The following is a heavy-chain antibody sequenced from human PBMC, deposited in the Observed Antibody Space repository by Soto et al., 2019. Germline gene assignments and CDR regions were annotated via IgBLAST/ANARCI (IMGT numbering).Heavy chain of an antibody. CDR1: GYTFTSYG. CDR2: ISAYNGNT. V-gene: IGHV1-18*01. CDR3: AREGIVVVPAAIRGYYYYGMDV. Sequence: ASVKVSCKASGYTFTSYGISWVRQAPGQGLEWMGWISAYNGNTNYAQKLQGRVTMTTDTSTSTAYMELRSLRSDDTAVYYCAREGIVVVPAAIRGYYYYGMDVWGRGTTVTVSS. D-gene: IGHD2-2*02. J-gene: IGHJ6*02.